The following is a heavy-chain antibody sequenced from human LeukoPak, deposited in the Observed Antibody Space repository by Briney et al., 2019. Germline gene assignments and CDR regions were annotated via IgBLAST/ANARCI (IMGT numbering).Heavy chain of an antibody. CDR3: TTIRPDY. V-gene: IGHV3-23*01. Sequence: GGSLRLSCAASGFTFTSYAMSWVRQAPGKGLEWVSSISGGGGTTYYADSVKGRFTISKDNSKNTLYLQMNSLRAEDTAVYYCTTIRPDYWGQGTLVTVSS. D-gene: IGHD5-12*01. CDR2: ISGGGGTT. J-gene: IGHJ4*02. CDR1: GFTFTSYA.